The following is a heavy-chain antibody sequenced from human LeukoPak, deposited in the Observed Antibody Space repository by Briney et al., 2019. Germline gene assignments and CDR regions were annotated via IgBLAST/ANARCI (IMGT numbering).Heavy chain of an antibody. CDR1: GGSFSGYY. D-gene: IGHD6-19*01. CDR3: ARARYSGWRRGYFDY. Sequence: SETLSLTCAVYGGSFSGYYWSWIRQPPGKGLEWIGEINHSGSTNYNPSLKSRVTISVDTSKNQFSLKLSSVTAADTAVYYCARARYSGWRRGYFDYWGQGTLVTVSS. V-gene: IGHV4-34*01. J-gene: IGHJ4*02. CDR2: INHSGST.